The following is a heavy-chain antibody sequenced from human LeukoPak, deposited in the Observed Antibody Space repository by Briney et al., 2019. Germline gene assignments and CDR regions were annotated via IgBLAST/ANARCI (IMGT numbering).Heavy chain of an antibody. CDR1: GDSISNSNSR. Sequence: SETLSLTCTVSGDSISNSNSRWDWIRQPPGKGLEWIGAVTYSGTAFYNPSLKSRVTMFVDTPMNQFSLKLNSVTAADSAMYFCARTQLGIAVDHWGQGTLVTVSS. J-gene: IGHJ4*02. D-gene: IGHD7-27*01. CDR3: ARTQLGIAVDH. V-gene: IGHV4-39*01. CDR2: VTYSGTA.